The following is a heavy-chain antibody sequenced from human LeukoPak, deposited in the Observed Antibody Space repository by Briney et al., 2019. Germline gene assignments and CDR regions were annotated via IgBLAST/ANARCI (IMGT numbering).Heavy chain of an antibody. Sequence: PGGSLRLSCEASGFTFSSYWVHWVRQGPGEGLVWVSRISSDGSSTDYADSVKGRFTISRDNSRNTLYLQMNSLRADDTAVYYCARNYYGSVDYWGQGTQVTVSS. J-gene: IGHJ4*02. D-gene: IGHD3-10*01. V-gene: IGHV3-74*01. CDR2: ISSDGSST. CDR1: GFTFSSYW. CDR3: ARNYYGSVDY.